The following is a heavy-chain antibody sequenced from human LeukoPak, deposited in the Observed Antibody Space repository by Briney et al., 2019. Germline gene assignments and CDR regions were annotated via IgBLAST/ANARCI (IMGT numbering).Heavy chain of an antibody. V-gene: IGHV3-23*01. CDR2: ISGSGGST. CDR1: GFTFSSYA. CDR3: AKGEYVDTALDDY. Sequence: QPGGSLRLSCAASGFTFSSYAMSWVRQAPGKGLEWVSAISGSGGSTYYADSVKGRFTIPRDNSKNTLYLQMNSLRAEDTAVYYCAKGEYVDTALDDYWGQGTLVTVSS. J-gene: IGHJ4*02. D-gene: IGHD5-18*01.